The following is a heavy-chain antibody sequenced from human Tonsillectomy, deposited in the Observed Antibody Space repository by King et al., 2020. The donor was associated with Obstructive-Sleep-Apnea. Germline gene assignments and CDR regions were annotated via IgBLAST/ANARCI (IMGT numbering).Heavy chain of an antibody. V-gene: IGHV1-18*01. J-gene: IGHJ4*02. CDR2: ISVYNGDI. CDR3: SRGVVVPATLRAPPTYFDYDYWGLH. CDR1: GYTFSTYG. D-gene: IGHD2-15*01. Sequence: VQLVQSGAEVKKPGASVKVSCKASGYTFSTYGLTWVRQAPGQGLEWVGWISVYNGDINYAQKLQGRVTMTTDTSTSTAYMELRSLRSDDTAVYYCSRGVVVPATLRAPPTYFDYDYWGLHWGQGTLVTVSS.